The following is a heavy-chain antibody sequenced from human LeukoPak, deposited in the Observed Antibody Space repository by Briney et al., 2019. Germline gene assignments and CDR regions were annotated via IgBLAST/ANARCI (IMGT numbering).Heavy chain of an antibody. D-gene: IGHD6-6*01. Sequence: SETLSLTCTVSGGSISSYYWSWIRQPPGKGLEWIGYIYYSGSTNYNPSLKSRVTISVDTSKNQFSLKLSSVTAADTAVYYCARAGPRAARRISVLGAFDIWGQGKMVTVSS. CDR3: ARAGPRAARRISVLGAFDI. V-gene: IGHV4-59*01. J-gene: IGHJ3*02. CDR2: IYYSGST. CDR1: GGSISSYY.